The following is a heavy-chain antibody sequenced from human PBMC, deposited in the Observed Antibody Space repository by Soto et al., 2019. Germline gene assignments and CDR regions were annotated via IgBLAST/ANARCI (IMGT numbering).Heavy chain of an antibody. CDR3: TTVEDYETTGFRDLHYHGMDV. V-gene: IGHV3-15*01. CDR1: GFTFTNAW. J-gene: IGHJ6*02. CDR2: IKSKTDSGTR. Sequence: EVQLVESGGGLVKPGGSLRLSCAASGFTFTNAWMTWVRQAPGKGLEWVGRIKSKTDSGTRDYAAPVKGRFTISRDDSKNTLYLQMNNLKTEDTGLYYCTTVEDYETTGFRDLHYHGMDVWGQGTTVTVSS. D-gene: IGHD4-4*01.